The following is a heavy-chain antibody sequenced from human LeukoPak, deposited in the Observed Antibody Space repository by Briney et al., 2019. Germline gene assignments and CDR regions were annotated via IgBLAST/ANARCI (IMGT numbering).Heavy chain of an antibody. Sequence: SKTLSLTCTVSGGSIISNYWSWIRQSAGTGLEWIGRIYGSGITDYNPSLKSRVTMSLDTSRKQFSLSLTSVTAADTAVYYCARLKFYDSTGYSPGYYMDVWGKGTTVSVFS. CDR3: ARLKFYDSTGYSPGYYMDV. CDR2: IYGSGIT. V-gene: IGHV4-4*07. CDR1: GGSIISNY. J-gene: IGHJ6*03. D-gene: IGHD3-22*01.